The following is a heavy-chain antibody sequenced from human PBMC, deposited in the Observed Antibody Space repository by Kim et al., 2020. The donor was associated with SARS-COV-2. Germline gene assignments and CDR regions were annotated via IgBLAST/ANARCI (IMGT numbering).Heavy chain of an antibody. V-gene: IGHV3-21*01. CDR3: ARGAVKSLRYGMDV. CDR2: ISSSSSHI. D-gene: IGHD3-3*01. Sequence: GGSLRLSYAASGFTFSSYSMNWVRQAPGKGLEWVSSISSSSSHIYYADSVKGRFTISRDNAKNSLYLQMNSLRAEDTAVYYCARGAVKSLRYGMDVWGQGTTVTVSS. J-gene: IGHJ6*02. CDR1: GFTFSSYS.